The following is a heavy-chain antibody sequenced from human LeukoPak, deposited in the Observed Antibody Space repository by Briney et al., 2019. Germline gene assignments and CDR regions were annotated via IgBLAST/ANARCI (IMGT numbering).Heavy chain of an antibody. CDR1: GFTFSTYG. J-gene: IGHJ4*02. CDR3: AKRGKDSPGYYNYFDS. CDR2: IGYDGSEI. D-gene: IGHD3-22*01. V-gene: IGHV3-30*02. Sequence: GGSLRLSWATSGFTFSTYGMHWVRQAPGKGLEWVAFIGYDGSEIHYADSVKGRFTISRDNSKNTVHLQMGGLRGEDTAVYYCAKRGKDSPGYYNYFDSWGQGTLVTVSS.